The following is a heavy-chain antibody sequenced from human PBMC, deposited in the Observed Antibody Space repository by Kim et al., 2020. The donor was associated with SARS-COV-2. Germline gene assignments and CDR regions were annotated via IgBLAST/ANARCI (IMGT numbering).Heavy chain of an antibody. V-gene: IGHV4-34*01. J-gene: IGHJ5*02. D-gene: IGHD1-26*01. Sequence: NPSPKSRVTISVDTSKNQFSLKLSSVTAAETAVYYCASEWWGLPRAWFDPWGQGTLVTVSS. CDR3: ASEWWGLPRAWFDP.